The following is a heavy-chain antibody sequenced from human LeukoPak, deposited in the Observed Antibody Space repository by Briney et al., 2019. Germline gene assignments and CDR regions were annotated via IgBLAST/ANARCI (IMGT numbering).Heavy chain of an antibody. J-gene: IGHJ4*02. V-gene: IGHV3-64D*06. D-gene: IGHD5-12*01. CDR3: VKLVATIDVDY. Sequence: GGSLRLSCSASGFTFSRYAMHWVRQAPGKGLEYVSGISSNGGSTDYADSVKGRFTISKDNSKNTLYLQMSSLRAEDTAVYYCVKLVATIDVDYWGQGTLVTVSS. CDR1: GFTFSRYA. CDR2: ISSNGGST.